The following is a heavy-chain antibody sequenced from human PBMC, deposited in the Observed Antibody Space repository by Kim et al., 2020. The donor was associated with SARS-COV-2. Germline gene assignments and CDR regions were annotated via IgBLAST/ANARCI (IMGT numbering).Heavy chain of an antibody. CDR2: INIGQGNT. CDR1: GYTFTSYT. D-gene: IGHD2-15*01. CDR3: ARDCKTRNRGSFVDY. V-gene: IGHV1-3*04. J-gene: IGHJ4*02. Sequence: ASVKVSCKASGYTFTSYTMHWVRQAPGQGLEWMGWINIGQGNTKYVQKFQGRVTITRDTSASTAYMELSSLTSEDTAVYYCARDCKTRNRGSFVDYWGQ.